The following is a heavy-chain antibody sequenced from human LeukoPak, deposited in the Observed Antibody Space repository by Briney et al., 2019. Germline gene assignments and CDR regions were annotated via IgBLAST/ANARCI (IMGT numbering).Heavy chain of an antibody. Sequence: GASVKVSCKASGYTFTGYYMHWVRQAPGQGLEWMGWINPNSGGTNYAQKFQGRVTMTRDTSISTAYMELSRLRSDDTAVYYRARDQYGDPYFDYWGQGTLVTVSS. CDR2: INPNSGGT. J-gene: IGHJ4*02. CDR3: ARDQYGDPYFDY. V-gene: IGHV1-2*02. CDR1: GYTFTGYY. D-gene: IGHD4-17*01.